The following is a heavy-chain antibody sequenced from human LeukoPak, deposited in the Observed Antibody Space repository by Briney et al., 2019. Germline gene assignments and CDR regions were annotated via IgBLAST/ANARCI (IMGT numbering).Heavy chain of an antibody. Sequence: GGSLRLSCAASGFTFSSYSMNWVRQAPGKGLEGVSSISSSSSYIYYADSVKGRFTISRDNAKNSLYLQMNSLRAEDTAVYYCARARIVGALDYWGQGTLVTVSS. D-gene: IGHD1-26*01. V-gene: IGHV3-21*01. CDR3: ARARIVGALDY. CDR1: GFTFSSYS. J-gene: IGHJ4*02. CDR2: ISSSSSYI.